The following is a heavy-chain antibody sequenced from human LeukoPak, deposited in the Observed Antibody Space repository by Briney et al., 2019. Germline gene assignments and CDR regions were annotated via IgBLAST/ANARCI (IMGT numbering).Heavy chain of an antibody. J-gene: IGHJ3*02. D-gene: IGHD1-26*01. CDR2: ISFDATKE. CDR3: ARFKVGSNTTQKNAFDI. Sequence: GGSLRLSCAASGFTFSNYAMHWVRQAPGKGLEWVAVISFDATKEYFGKSVKGRFTISRDNSKSTLFLQMHSLRIEDTALYFCARFKVGSNTTQKNAFDIWGRGTVVTV. V-gene: IGHV3-30*01. CDR1: GFTFSNYA.